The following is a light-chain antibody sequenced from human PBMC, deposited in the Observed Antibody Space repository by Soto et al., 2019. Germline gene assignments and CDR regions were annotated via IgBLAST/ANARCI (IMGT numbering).Light chain of an antibody. V-gene: IGLV2-14*01. CDR3: SSYTSSYTWV. CDR1: SSDVGGYNF. J-gene: IGLJ3*02. Sequence: QSALTQPASVSGSPGQSITISCTGTSSDVGGYNFVSWYQQHPGKAPKLMIYEVTNRPSGVSNRFSGSKSGNTASLTISGLQAEDEADYYRSSYTSSYTWVFGGGTKVTVL. CDR2: EVT.